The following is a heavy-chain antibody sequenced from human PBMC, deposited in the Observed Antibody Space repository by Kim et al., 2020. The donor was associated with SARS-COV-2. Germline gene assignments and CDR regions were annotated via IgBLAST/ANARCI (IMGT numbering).Heavy chain of an antibody. CDR1: GGSFSGYY. Sequence: SETLSLTCAVYGGSFSGYYWSWIRQPPGKGLEWIGEINHSGSTNYNPSLKSRVTISVDTSKNQFSLKLSSLTAADTAVYYCARRSLYYDFWSGYNNWFDPWGQGTLVTVSS. V-gene: IGHV4-34*01. J-gene: IGHJ5*02. CDR3: ARRSLYYDFWSGYNNWFDP. CDR2: INHSGST. D-gene: IGHD3-3*01.